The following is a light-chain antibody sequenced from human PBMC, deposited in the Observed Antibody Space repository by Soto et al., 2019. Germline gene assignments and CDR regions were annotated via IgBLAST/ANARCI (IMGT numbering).Light chain of an antibody. J-gene: IGLJ6*01. V-gene: IGLV1-51*02. CDR1: SSNIGNNY. CDR3: GTWDSSLSAGPNV. CDR2: ENN. Sequence: QSVLTQPPSVSAAPGQTVTISCSGSSSNIGNNYVSWYQQLPGTAPKLLIYENNKRPSGIPDRFSGSKSGTSATLGITGLQTGDEADYYCGTWDSSLSAGPNVFGSGTKVTVL.